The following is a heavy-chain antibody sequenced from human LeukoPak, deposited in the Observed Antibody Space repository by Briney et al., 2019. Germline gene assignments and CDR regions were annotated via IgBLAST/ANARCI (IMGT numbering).Heavy chain of an antibody. D-gene: IGHD4-11*01. CDR1: GGSISSYY. CDR2: IYYSGST. J-gene: IGHJ4*02. V-gene: IGHV4-59*01. CDR3: AVTVMPWIGFGLDY. Sequence: SETLSLTCTVSGGSISSYYWSWIRQPPGKGLEWIGYIYYSGSTNYNPSLKSRVTISVDTSKNQFSLKLSSVTAADTAVYYCAVTVMPWIGFGLDYWGRGTLVTVSS.